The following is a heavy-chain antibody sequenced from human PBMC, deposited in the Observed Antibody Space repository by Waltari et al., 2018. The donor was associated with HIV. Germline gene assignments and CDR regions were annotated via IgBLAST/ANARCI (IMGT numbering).Heavy chain of an antibody. D-gene: IGHD3-3*01. V-gene: IGHV3-30-3*01. CDR2: ISFDGNNA. J-gene: IGHJ6*02. CDR1: GFLFGGPA. Sequence: QEQLVESGGGVAQRGRALRLSCSASGFLFGGPAMHWARPAPGKGLEWVGLISFDGNNAYYADSVKGRFTISRDNSKNTMSLQMNSLRSDDTALYYCARTIFGVMITSDFFYGMDVWGQGTTVTVS. CDR3: ARTIFGVMITSDFFYGMDV.